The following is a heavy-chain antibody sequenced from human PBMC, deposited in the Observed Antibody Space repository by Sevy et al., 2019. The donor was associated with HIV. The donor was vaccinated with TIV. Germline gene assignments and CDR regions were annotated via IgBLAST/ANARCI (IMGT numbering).Heavy chain of an antibody. V-gene: IGHV1-69*13. J-gene: IGHJ6*02. Sequence: ASVKVSCKASGGTFSSYAISWVRQAPGQGLEWMGGIIPIFGTANYAQKFQGRVMITADESTSTAYMELSSLRSEDTAVYYCARGDIVVVPAARYGMDVWGQGTTVTVSS. CDR1: GGTFSSYA. CDR3: ARGDIVVVPAARYGMDV. CDR2: IIPIFGTA. D-gene: IGHD2-2*01.